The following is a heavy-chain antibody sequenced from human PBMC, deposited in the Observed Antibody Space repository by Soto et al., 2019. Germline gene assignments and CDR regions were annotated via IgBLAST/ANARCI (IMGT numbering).Heavy chain of an antibody. Sequence: ASVKVSCKASGYTFTSYDINWVRQATGQGLEWMGWMNPNSGNTGYAQKFQGRVTMTRNTSISTAYMELSSLRSEDTAVYYFARDRPGYDSSGYYGGDDYWGQGTLVTVSS. J-gene: IGHJ4*02. CDR1: GYTFTSYD. CDR3: ARDRPGYDSSGYYGGDDY. D-gene: IGHD3-22*01. V-gene: IGHV1-8*01. CDR2: MNPNSGNT.